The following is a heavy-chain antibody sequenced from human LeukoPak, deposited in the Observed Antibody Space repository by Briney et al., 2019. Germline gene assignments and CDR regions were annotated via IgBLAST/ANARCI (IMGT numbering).Heavy chain of an antibody. D-gene: IGHD2-2*01. CDR1: GFTFSNYG. CDR3: ARVGSTSCYDY. V-gene: IGHV3-21*01. Sequence: GGSLRLSCAASGFTFSNYGMHWVRQAPGKGLEWVSSISSSSSYIYYADSVKGRFTISRDNAKNSLYLQMNSLRAEDTAVYYCARVGSTSCYDYWGQGTLVTVSS. CDR2: ISSSSSYI. J-gene: IGHJ4*02.